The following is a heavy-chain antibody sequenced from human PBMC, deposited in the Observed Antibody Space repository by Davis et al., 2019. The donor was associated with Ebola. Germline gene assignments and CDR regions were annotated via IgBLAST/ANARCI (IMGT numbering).Heavy chain of an antibody. J-gene: IGHJ6*04. CDR3: ARSSYTWYFSGMDV. V-gene: IGHV7-4-1*02. CDR1: RYSFTTYG. CDR2: ININTGNP. D-gene: IGHD2-2*01. Sequence: AASVTVSCKASRYSFTTYGMNWVRQAPGQGLEWMGWININTGNPTYAQGFTGRLVFSLDTSVSTAYLQITSLKAEDTAVYYCARSSYTWYFSGMDVWGKGTTVTVSS.